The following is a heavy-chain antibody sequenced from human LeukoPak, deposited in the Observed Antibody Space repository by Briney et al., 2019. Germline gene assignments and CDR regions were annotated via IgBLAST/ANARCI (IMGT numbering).Heavy chain of an antibody. CDR3: AKGGYYYDSSGYLDY. Sequence: SCAASGFTFSSYAMSWVRQAPGKGREWVSAISGSGGSTYYADSVKGRFTISRDNSKNTLYLQMNSLRAEDTAVYYCAKGGYYYDSSGYLDYWGQGTLVTVSS. D-gene: IGHD3-22*01. CDR1: GFTFSSYA. CDR2: ISGSGGST. V-gene: IGHV3-23*01. J-gene: IGHJ4*02.